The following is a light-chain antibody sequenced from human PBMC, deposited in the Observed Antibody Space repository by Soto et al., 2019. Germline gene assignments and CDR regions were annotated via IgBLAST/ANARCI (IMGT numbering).Light chain of an antibody. CDR2: GAS. CDR3: QHYSTWLWT. V-gene: IGKV3-15*01. CDR1: QSVSSK. Sequence: EIVMTQSPATLSVSPGERATLSCRASQSVSSKLAWYQQKPGQGPRLLIYGASTRATGIPDRFSASGSGTEFTLTISSLQSEDFAVYYCQHYSTWLWTFGQGTKVGIK. J-gene: IGKJ1*01.